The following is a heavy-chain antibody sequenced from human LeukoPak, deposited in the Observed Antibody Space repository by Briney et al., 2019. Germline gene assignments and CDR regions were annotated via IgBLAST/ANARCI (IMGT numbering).Heavy chain of an antibody. J-gene: IGHJ4*02. CDR2: IYYSGST. D-gene: IGHD1-26*01. Sequence: ASETLSLTCTVSGGSLSSYYWSWIRQPPGKGLEWIAYIYYSGSTNYNPSLKSRVTIAVDTSKNQFSLKLSSVTAADTAVYYCARDDRSYRGIDYWGQGTLVTVSS. V-gene: IGHV4-59*01. CDR1: GGSLSSYY. CDR3: ARDDRSYRGIDY.